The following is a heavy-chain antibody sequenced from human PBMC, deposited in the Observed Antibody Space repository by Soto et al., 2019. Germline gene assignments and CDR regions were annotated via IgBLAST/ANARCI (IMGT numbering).Heavy chain of an antibody. CDR3: ARKSIAARRAKYYFDY. CDR1: GGTFSSYA. D-gene: IGHD6-6*01. J-gene: IGHJ4*02. Sequence: ASVKVSCKASGGTFSSYAISWVRQAPGQGLEWMGGIIPIFGTANYAQKFQGRVTITADESTSTAYMELSSLRSEDTAVYYCARKSIAARRAKYYFDYWGQGTLVTVSS. CDR2: IIPIFGTA. V-gene: IGHV1-69*13.